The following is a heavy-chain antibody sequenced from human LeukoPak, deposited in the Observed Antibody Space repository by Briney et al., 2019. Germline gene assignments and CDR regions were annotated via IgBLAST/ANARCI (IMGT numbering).Heavy chain of an antibody. CDR3: AKDLVPAAMFDFDY. J-gene: IGHJ4*02. CDR2: ISSSGSGGNT. D-gene: IGHD2-2*01. CDR1: GVTLSSYA. V-gene: IGHV3-23*01. Sequence: GGSLRLSCAASGVTLSSYAMSWARQAPGKGLEWVSGISSSGSGGNTYYADSVKGRFTISRDNSKNTLYLQMNSLRAEDTAVYYCAKDLVPAAMFDFDYWGQGTLVTVSS.